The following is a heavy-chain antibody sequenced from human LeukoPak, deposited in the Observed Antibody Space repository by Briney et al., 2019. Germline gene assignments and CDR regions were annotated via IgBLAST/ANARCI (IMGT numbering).Heavy chain of an antibody. Sequence: PGRSLRLSCAASGCTFDDYAMHWVRQAPGKGLEWVSGISWNSGSIGYADSVKGRFTISRDNAKNSLYLQMNSLRAEDTAVYYCARTSNTVTTGASYFDYWGQGILVTVSS. J-gene: IGHJ4*02. CDR1: GCTFDDYA. CDR3: ARTSNTVTTGASYFDY. V-gene: IGHV3-9*01. CDR2: ISWNSGSI. D-gene: IGHD4-17*01.